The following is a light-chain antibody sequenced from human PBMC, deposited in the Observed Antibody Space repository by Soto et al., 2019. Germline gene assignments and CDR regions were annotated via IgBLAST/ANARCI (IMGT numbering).Light chain of an antibody. CDR3: CSYASDSTWA. J-gene: IGLJ3*02. V-gene: IGLV2-23*02. CDR1: SSDVGSYNI. CDR2: EVD. Sequence: QSVLTQPASVSGSPGQSITISCTGTSSDVGSYNIVSWYQQHPGKAPKLLIYEVDKRPSGVSNRFSGSKSGNTASLTISGLQPEDEADYFCCSYASDSTWAFGGGTKVTVL.